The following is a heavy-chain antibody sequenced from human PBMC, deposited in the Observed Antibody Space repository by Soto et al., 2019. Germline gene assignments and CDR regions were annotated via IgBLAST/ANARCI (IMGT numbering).Heavy chain of an antibody. CDR3: ARDLKPPYYYDSSGPLGY. CDR1: GYTFTGYY. CDR2: INPNSGGT. J-gene: IGHJ4*02. V-gene: IGHV1-2*02. Sequence: ASVKVSCKASGYTFTGYYMHWVRQAPGQGLEWMGWINPNSGGTNYAQKFQGRVTMTRDTSISTAYVELSRLRSEDTAVYYCARDLKPPYYYDSSGPLGYWGQGTLVTVSS. D-gene: IGHD3-22*01.